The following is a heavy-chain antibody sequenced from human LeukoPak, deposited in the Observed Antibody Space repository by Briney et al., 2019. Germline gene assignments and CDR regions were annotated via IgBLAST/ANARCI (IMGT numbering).Heavy chain of an antibody. CDR1: GFPFSTYG. CDR3: AKVGKSDRNNFFTTKEKQLDY. V-gene: IGHV3-30*02. CDR2: IRYDGSNK. J-gene: IGHJ4*02. D-gene: IGHD1/OR15-1a*01. Sequence: GSLRLSCVASGFPFSTYGMHWVRQAPGKGLEWVAFIRYDGSNKYYADSVKGRFTISRDNSKNTLYLQMNSLRAEDTAVYYCAKVGKSDRNNFFTTKEKQLDYWGQGTLLTVSS.